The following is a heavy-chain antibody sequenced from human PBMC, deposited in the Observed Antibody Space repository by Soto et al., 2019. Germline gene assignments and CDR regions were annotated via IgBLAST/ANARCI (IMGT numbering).Heavy chain of an antibody. CDR3: ARDRRPTYSSSWYEYDY. D-gene: IGHD6-13*01. CDR2: ISYDGSNK. V-gene: IGHV3-30-3*01. J-gene: IGHJ4*02. CDR1: GFTFSSYA. Sequence: GGSLRLSCAASGFTFSSYAMHWVRQAPGKGLEWVAVISYDGSNKYYADSVKGRFTISRDNSKNTLYLQMNSLRAEDTAVYYCARDRRPTYSSSWYEYDYWGQGTLVTVSS.